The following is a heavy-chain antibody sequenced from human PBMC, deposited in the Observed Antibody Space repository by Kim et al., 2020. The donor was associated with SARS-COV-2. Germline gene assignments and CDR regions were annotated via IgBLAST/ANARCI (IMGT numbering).Heavy chain of an antibody. CDR2: ISWNSGSI. V-gene: IGHV3-9*01. Sequence: GGSLRLSCAASGFTFDDYAMHWVRQAPGKGLEWVSGISWNSGSIGYADSVKGRFTISRDNAKNSLYLQMNSLRAEDTALYYCAKATTPVFDYWGQGTLVTVSS. CDR3: AKATTPVFDY. J-gene: IGHJ4*02. D-gene: IGHD1-1*01. CDR1: GFTFDDYA.